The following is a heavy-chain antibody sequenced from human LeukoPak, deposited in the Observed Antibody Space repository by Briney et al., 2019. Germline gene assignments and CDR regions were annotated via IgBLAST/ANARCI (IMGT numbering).Heavy chain of an antibody. D-gene: IGHD3-10*01. CDR3: ARAYWFGESNT. CDR1: GFTLSSYW. J-gene: IGHJ5*02. CDR2: INSDGSTT. Sequence: GGSLRLSCAASGFTLSSYWMHWVRQGPGKGLVWVSRINSDGSTTTYADSVKGRFTISRDNSNNTVYLQMNSLRAEDTALYYCARAYWFGESNTWGQGTLVTVSS. V-gene: IGHV3-74*01.